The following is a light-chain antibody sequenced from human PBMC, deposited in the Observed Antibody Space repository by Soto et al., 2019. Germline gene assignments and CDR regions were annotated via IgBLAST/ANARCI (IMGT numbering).Light chain of an antibody. J-gene: IGLJ2*01. Sequence: QSVLTQSPSASASLGASVKLTCTLSSGHSSYAIAWHQQQPEKGPRYLMKLNSDGSHSKGDGSPDRFSGSSSGAERYLTISGLQSEDEADYYCQTWGTGIVVFGGGTQVTVL. CDR3: QTWGTGIVV. V-gene: IGLV4-69*01. CDR2: LNSDGSH. CDR1: SGHSSYA.